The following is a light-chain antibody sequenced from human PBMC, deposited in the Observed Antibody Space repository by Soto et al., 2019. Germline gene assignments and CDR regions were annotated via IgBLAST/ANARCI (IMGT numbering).Light chain of an antibody. V-gene: IGKV3-15*01. CDR3: QHYNSWPLT. CDR1: QSVGSD. Sequence: EIVMTQSPGTLSVSPGERATLSCRASQSVGSDLAWYQQKPGQAPRLLIYHSSTRAPAIPARFSGSGSGTEFTLTISSLQSEDFAVYYCQHYNSWPLTFGGGTKVDIK. CDR2: HSS. J-gene: IGKJ4*01.